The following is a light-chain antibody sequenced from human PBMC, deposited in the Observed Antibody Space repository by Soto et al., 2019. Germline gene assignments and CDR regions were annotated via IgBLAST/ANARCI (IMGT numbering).Light chain of an antibody. CDR2: EVN. Sequence: QSVLTQPPSASGSPGQSVTISCTGTSSAVAGYNYVSWYQQHPGKAPKLMIYEVNKRPSGVPDRFSGSKSGTTASLTVSGLQAEDEADYYGSSYTGSNDVVFSGGTKVTVL. CDR3: SSYTGSNDVV. CDR1: SSAVAGYNY. V-gene: IGLV2-8*01. J-gene: IGLJ2*01.